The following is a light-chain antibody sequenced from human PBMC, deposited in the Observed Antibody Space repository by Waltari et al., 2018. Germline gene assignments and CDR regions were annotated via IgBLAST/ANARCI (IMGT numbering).Light chain of an antibody. CDR3: SSYASSSTVL. J-gene: IGLJ3*02. CDR2: DVN. CDR1: GSDIGGYNY. Sequence: QSALTQPASVSGSPGQSIAISCTGTGSDIGGYNYVSWYQQHPGKVPKLIIYDVNHRPSGGSTRFSGSKSGNTASLTVSGLQAEDEADYYCSSYASSSTVLFGGGTKVTVL. V-gene: IGLV2-14*03.